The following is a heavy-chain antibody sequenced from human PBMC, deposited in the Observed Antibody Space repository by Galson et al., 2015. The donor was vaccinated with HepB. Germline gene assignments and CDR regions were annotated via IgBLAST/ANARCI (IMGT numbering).Heavy chain of an antibody. CDR2: VSGYDGSA. D-gene: IGHD1-7*01. J-gene: IGHJ6*02. Sequence: VSCKASGYEFNKYGLSWVRQAPGQGLEWMGWVSGYDGSANYAPKFQGRVTMTTEKSTGTAYMEMRSLRSDDTAVYYCARDSRLELHLNNYYSYGMDVWGQGTAVTVS. CDR3: ARDSRLELHLNNYYSYGMDV. CDR1: GYEFNKYG. V-gene: IGHV1-18*01.